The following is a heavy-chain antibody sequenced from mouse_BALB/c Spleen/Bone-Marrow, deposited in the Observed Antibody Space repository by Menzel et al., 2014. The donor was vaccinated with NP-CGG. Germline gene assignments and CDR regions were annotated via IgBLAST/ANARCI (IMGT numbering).Heavy chain of an antibody. CDR1: GFTFSSFA. J-gene: IGHJ2*01. Sequence: EVQLAESGGGLVQPGVSPKFSCAASGFTFSSFAMHWVRQAPEKGLEWVAYISSGSSTIYYADTVMGRFTISRDNPKNTLFLQMTSLRSEDTAMYYCARSGSSSGYFDYWGQGTTLTVSS. CDR3: ARSGSSSGYFDY. D-gene: IGHD1-1*01. V-gene: IGHV5-17*02. CDR2: ISSGSSTI.